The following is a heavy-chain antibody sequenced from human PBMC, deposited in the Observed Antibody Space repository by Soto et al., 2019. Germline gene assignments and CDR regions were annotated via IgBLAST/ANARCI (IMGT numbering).Heavy chain of an antibody. Sequence: ASVKVSCKASGYTFTSYCISWVRQAPGQGLEWMGWISAYNGNTNYAQKLQGRVTMTTDKSTSTAYMQRRSLGSGDTAVYYCARDGAADLKYYYDYYGMDVWG. V-gene: IGHV1-18*04. J-gene: IGHJ6*02. CDR2: ISAYNGNT. CDR1: GYTFTSYC. D-gene: IGHD6-13*01. CDR3: ARDGAADLKYYYDYYGMDV.